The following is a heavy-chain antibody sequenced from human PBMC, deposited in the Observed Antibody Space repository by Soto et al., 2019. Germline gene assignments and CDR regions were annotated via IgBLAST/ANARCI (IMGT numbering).Heavy chain of an antibody. CDR1: GFTFSSYS. V-gene: IGHV3-21*01. Sequence: LILSCAASGFTFSSYSMNWVRQAPGKGLEWVSSISSSSSYIYYADSVKGRFTISRDNAKNSLYLQMNSLRAEDTAVYYCARDRGSRWLQFNYSDYWGQGTLVTVSS. CDR3: ARDRGSRWLQFNYSDY. D-gene: IGHD5-12*01. J-gene: IGHJ4*02. CDR2: ISSSSSYI.